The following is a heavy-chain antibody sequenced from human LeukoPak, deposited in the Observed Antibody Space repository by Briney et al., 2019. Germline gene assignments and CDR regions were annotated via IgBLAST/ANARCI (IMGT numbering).Heavy chain of an antibody. V-gene: IGHV1-2*02. CDR3: ARGGIVVSAILVYGDRSSLDH. Sequence: ASVKVSCKASGYRFDGYCLHWVRQAPGQGLEWMGWITPKRGDLRIAQKFRGRVTLTRDTSFSTAYMELTGLTSDDTAVYYCARGGIVVSAILVYGDRSSLDHWGRGTLVTVSS. D-gene: IGHD1-26*01. CDR2: ITPKRGDL. CDR1: GYRFDGYC. J-gene: IGHJ4*02.